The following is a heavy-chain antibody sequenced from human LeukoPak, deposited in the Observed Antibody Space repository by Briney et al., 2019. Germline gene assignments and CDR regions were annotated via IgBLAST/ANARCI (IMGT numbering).Heavy chain of an antibody. CDR3: ARGWGERGKCRGGTCNNPQFDY. V-gene: IGHV3-21*01. D-gene: IGHD2-15*01. CDR2: ISSSSSYI. J-gene: IGHJ4*02. CDR1: GFTFSSYS. Sequence: GGSLRLSCAASGFTFSSYSMNWVRQAPGKGLEWVSSISSSSSYIYYADSVKGRFTISRDNAKNSLYLQMNSLRVEDTAVYYCARGWGERGKCRGGTCNNPQFDYWGRGTLVTVSS.